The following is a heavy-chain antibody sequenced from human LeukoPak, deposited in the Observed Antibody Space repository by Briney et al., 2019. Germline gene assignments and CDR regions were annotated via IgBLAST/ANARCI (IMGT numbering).Heavy chain of an antibody. CDR2: INHSGGT. D-gene: IGHD5-12*01. J-gene: IGHJ4*02. Sequence: PSETLSLTCAVYGGSFSGYYWSWIRQPPGKGLEWIGEINHSGGTNYNPSLKSRVTISVDTSKNQFSLKLSSVTAADTAVYYCARVSVATIKKSPFDYWGQGTLVTVSS. CDR3: ARVSVATIKKSPFDY. V-gene: IGHV4-34*01. CDR1: GGSFSGYY.